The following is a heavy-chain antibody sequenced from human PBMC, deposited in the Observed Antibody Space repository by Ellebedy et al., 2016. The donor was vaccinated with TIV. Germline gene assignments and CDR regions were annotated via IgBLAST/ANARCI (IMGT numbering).Heavy chain of an antibody. CDR3: ARSIVVVNNWFDP. CDR1: GYTFTSYY. V-gene: IGHV1-18*04. J-gene: IGHJ5*02. CDR2: ISAYNGNT. Sequence: ASVKVSXXASGYTFTSYYMHWVRQAPGQGLEWMGWISAYNGNTNYAQKLQGRVTMTTDTSTSTAYMELRSLRSDDTAVYYCARSIVVVNNWFDPWGQGTLVTVSS. D-gene: IGHD2-21*01.